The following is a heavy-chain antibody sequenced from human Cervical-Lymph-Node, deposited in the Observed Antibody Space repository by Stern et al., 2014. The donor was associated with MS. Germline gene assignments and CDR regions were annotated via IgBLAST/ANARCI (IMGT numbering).Heavy chain of an antibody. Sequence: MQLVESGGGVVQPGRSLNLSCTASGFTFRSYSMHWVRQAPGKGLEWQALIWYDGRNQFYAESVKGRFSISRDNTRNTLFLQMDSVRAEDTAVYYCARATATGGSYRLDLWGQGTLVTVSS. CDR2: IWYDGRNQ. J-gene: IGHJ3*01. D-gene: IGHD1-26*01. V-gene: IGHV3-30*04. CDR3: ARATATGGSYRLDL. CDR1: GFTFRSYS.